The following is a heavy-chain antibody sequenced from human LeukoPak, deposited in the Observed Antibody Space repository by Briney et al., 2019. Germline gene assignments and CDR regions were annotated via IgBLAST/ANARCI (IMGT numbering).Heavy chain of an antibody. J-gene: IGHJ4*02. CDR3: AGGEYQLPTPNFDY. CDR2: IYYSGST. Sequence: PSETLSLTCTVSGGSISSYYWSWIRQPPGRGLEWIGYIYYSGSTNYNPSLKSRVTISVDTSKNQFSLKLSSVTAADTAVYYCAGGEYQLPTPNFDYWGQGTLVTVSS. D-gene: IGHD2-2*01. CDR1: GGSISSYY. V-gene: IGHV4-59*01.